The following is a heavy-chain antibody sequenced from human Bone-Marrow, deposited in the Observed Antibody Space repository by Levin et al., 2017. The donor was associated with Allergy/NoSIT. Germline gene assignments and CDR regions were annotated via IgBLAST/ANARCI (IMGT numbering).Heavy chain of an antibody. D-gene: IGHD3-22*01. Sequence: GGSLRLSCAVSEFPVSRNFMTWVRQGPGKGPEWVAVIYSNGGTSYAASVKGRFTISRDNSENTLNLQMNSLTAEDTAVYYCARKTDSGGSGGDFWGQGTLVTVSS. CDR1: EFPVSRNF. CDR3: ARKTDSGGSGGDF. V-gene: IGHV3-53*01. J-gene: IGHJ4*02. CDR2: IYSNGGT.